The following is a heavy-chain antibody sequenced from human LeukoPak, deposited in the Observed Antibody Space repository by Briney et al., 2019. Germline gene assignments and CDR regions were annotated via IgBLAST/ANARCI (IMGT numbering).Heavy chain of an antibody. CDR2: INHSGST. CDR3: ARGFPKSPRIAAH. V-gene: IGHV4-34*01. J-gene: IGHJ4*02. CDR1: GFTFSDYY. Sequence: GSLRLSCAASGFTFSDYYMSWIRQPPGKGLEWIGEINHSGSTNYNPSLKSRVTISVDTSKNQFSLKLSSVTAADTAAYYCARGFPKSPRIAAHWGQGTLVTVSS. D-gene: IGHD6-6*01.